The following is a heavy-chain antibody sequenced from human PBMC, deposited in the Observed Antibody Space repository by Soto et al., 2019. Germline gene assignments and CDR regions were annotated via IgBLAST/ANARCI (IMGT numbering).Heavy chain of an antibody. CDR1: GFTFSSYA. CDR3: AKDRHYDFWSGQTPLVY. J-gene: IGHJ4*02. CDR2: ISGSGGRT. V-gene: IGHV3-23*01. Sequence: EVQLLESGGGLVQPGGSLRLSCAASGFTFSSYAMSWVRQAPGKGLEGVSAISGSGGRTYYADSVKGRFTISRDNSKNTLYQQRNSRRAEDTAVYYCAKDRHYDFWSGQTPLVYWGQGTLVTVSS. D-gene: IGHD3-3*01.